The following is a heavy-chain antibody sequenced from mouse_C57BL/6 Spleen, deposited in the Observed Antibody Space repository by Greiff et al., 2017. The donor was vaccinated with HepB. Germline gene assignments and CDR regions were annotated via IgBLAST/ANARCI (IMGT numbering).Heavy chain of an antibody. CDR2: INPSSGYT. J-gene: IGHJ4*01. V-gene: IGHV1-4*01. D-gene: IGHD4-1*01. Sequence: VKLQESGAELARPGASVKMSCKASGYTFTSYTMHWVKQRPGQGLEWIGYINPSSGYTKYNQKFKDKATLTADKSSSTAYMQLSSLTSEDSAVYYCARALTGTSAMDYWGQGTSVTVSS. CDR3: ARALTGTSAMDY. CDR1: GYTFTSYT.